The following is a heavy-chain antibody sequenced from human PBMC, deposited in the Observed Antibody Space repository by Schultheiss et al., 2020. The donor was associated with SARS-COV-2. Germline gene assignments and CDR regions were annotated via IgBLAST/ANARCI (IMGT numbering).Heavy chain of an antibody. CDR3: ACYSSSWYNY. Sequence: GSLRLSCAVYGGSFSGYYWSWIRQPPGKGLEWIGYVFYSGSTNYNPSLKSRVTISVDTSKNQFSLKLSSVTAADTAVYYCACYSSSWYNYWGQGTLVTVSS. J-gene: IGHJ4*02. V-gene: IGHV4-59*01. D-gene: IGHD6-13*01. CDR1: GGSFSGYY. CDR2: VFYSGST.